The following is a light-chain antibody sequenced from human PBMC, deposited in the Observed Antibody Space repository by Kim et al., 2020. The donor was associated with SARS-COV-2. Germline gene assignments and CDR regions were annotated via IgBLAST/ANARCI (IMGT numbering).Light chain of an antibody. CDR2: RNL. V-gene: IGLV1-47*01. CDR3: SSSDYALGGHLL. J-gene: IGLJ2*01. CDR1: HSKIGRNY. Sequence: QNVIISCSGSHSKIGRNYFHWYQQVPGTAPKLLIYRNLQRPSGVPDRFSASKSGTSASLAISGLRSEDEADYSCSSSDYALGGHLLFGGATQLTVL.